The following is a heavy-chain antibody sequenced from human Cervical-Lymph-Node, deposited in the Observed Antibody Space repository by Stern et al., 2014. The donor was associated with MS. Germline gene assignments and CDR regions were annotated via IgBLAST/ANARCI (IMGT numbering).Heavy chain of an antibody. Sequence: QLVQSGAEVKKPGSSVKVSCKASGGTFSSYAINWVRQAPGQGPEWMGGIIPIFGTANYAQKFQGRVTITADESTSTAYMELSSLRSEDTAVYYCARDSRHYDASYYFDSWGQGTLVTVSP. CDR2: IIPIFGTA. V-gene: IGHV1-69*01. J-gene: IGHJ4*02. D-gene: IGHD3-16*01. CDR1: GGTFSSYA. CDR3: ARDSRHYDASYYFDS.